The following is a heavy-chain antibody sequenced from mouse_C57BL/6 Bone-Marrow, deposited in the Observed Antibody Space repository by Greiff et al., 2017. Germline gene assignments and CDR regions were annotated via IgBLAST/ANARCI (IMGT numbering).Heavy chain of an antibody. V-gene: IGHV5-6*02. Sequence: DVKLQESGGDLVKPGGSLKLSCAASGFTFSSYGMSWVRQTPDKRLEWVATISSGGSYTYYPDSVKGRFTISRDNAKNTLYLQMSSLKSEDTAMYYCARHTLYYFDYWGQGTTLTVSS. D-gene: IGHD5-1-1*01. CDR2: ISSGGSYT. CDR1: GFTFSSYG. CDR3: ARHTLYYFDY. J-gene: IGHJ2*01.